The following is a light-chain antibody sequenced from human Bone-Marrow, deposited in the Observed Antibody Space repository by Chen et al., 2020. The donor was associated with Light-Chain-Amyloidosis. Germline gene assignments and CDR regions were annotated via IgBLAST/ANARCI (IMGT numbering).Light chain of an antibody. CDR1: DLPTKY. Sequence: SYELTQPPSVSVSPGQTARITCSGDDLPTKYAYWYQQKPGQAPVLVIHRDTERPSGISERFSGSSSWTTATVTISGVQAEDEADYHWQAADSSGTYEGIFGGGTKLTVL. V-gene: IGLV3-25*03. CDR3: QAADSSGTYEGI. J-gene: IGLJ2*01. CDR2: RDT.